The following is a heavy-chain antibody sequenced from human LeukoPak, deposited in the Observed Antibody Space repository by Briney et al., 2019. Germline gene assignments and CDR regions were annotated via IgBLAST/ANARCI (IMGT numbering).Heavy chain of an antibody. CDR3: AKISSYYYDSSGYYYLDYFDY. CDR1: GFTFSSYA. V-gene: IGHV3-23*01. J-gene: IGHJ4*02. CDR2: ISGSGGST. Sequence: GGSLRLSCAASGFTFSSYAMSWVRQAPGKGLEWVSAISGSGGSTYYADSVKGRFTISRDNSKNTLYLQMNSLRAEDTAVYYCAKISSYYYDSSGYYYLDYFDYWGQGTLVTVCS. D-gene: IGHD3-22*01.